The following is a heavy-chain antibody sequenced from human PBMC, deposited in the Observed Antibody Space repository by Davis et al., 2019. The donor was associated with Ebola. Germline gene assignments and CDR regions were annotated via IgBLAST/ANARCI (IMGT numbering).Heavy chain of an antibody. CDR1: GLAFSAFG. J-gene: IGHJ6*03. Sequence: PGGSLRLSCEVSGLAFSAFGMHWVRQAPGKGLEWVAVIWFDGTRKYYADSLKGRFTVSRDNSKNTLFLEINNLRAEDTAVYYCARGAGFTWSGDLLSPDYYYYMDVWGKGTTVIVSS. CDR2: IWFDGTRK. V-gene: IGHV3-33*01. D-gene: IGHD3-10*01. CDR3: ARGAGFTWSGDLLSPDYYYYMDV.